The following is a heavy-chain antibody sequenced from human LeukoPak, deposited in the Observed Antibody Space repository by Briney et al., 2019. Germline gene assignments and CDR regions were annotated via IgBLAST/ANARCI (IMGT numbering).Heavy chain of an antibody. Sequence: GGSLRLSCAASGFTVSSNYMSWVRQAPGKGLEWVSGINWNGGSTGYADSVKGRFTISRDNAKNSLYLQMNSLRAEDTALYYCARDQVGAAGYYFDYWGQGTLVTVSS. CDR1: GFTVSSNY. CDR3: ARDQVGAAGYYFDY. D-gene: IGHD1-26*01. V-gene: IGHV3-20*04. CDR2: INWNGGST. J-gene: IGHJ4*02.